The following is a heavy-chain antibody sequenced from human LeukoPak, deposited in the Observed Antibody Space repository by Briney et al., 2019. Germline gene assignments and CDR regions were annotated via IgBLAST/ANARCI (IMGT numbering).Heavy chain of an antibody. D-gene: IGHD6-19*01. CDR1: GYTFTGYY. CDR3: ARDLGGIAVAGSRVGAFDI. Sequence: ASVKVSCKASGYTFTGYYMHWVRQAPGQGLEWMGRINPNSGGTNYAQKFQGRVTMTRDTSISTAYMELSRLRSDDTAVYYCARDLGGIAVAGSRVGAFDIWGQGTMVTVSS. V-gene: IGHV1-2*06. CDR2: INPNSGGT. J-gene: IGHJ3*02.